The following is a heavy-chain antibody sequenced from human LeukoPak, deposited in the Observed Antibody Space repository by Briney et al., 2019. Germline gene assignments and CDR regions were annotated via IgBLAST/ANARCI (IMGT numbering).Heavy chain of an antibody. D-gene: IGHD5-24*01. Sequence: GGPLRLSCAASGFTFRDYSMNWVRPAPGKGLAWISYIGIDSGNTNYASSVKGRFTISGDKAKNSLYLQMNSLRVEYTAVYYCARDYKYAFDNWGQGTLVTVAS. V-gene: IGHV3-48*01. CDR1: GFTFRDYS. CDR2: IGIDSGNT. CDR3: ARDYKYAFDN. J-gene: IGHJ4*02.